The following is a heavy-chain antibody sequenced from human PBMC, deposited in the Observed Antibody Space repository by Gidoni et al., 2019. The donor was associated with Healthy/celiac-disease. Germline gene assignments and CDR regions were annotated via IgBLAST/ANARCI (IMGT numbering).Heavy chain of an antibody. CDR2: INPRGGST. Sequence: QVQLVQSGDEVKKPGASVKVSCKASGYNFTSYYMHWVRQAPGQGLEWMGIINPRGGSTSYAQKFQGRVTMTRDTSTSTVYMELSSLRSEDTAVYYCARDPGTVVPAAPYYYYMDVWGKGTTVTVSS. CDR3: ARDPGTVVPAAPYYYYMDV. J-gene: IGHJ6*03. V-gene: IGHV1-46*01. CDR1: GYNFTSYY. D-gene: IGHD2-2*01.